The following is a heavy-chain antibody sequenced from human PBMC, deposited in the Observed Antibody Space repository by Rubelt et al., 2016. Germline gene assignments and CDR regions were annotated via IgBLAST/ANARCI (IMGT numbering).Heavy chain of an antibody. J-gene: IGHJ2*01. CDR1: GGSISSYY. Sequence: QVQLQESGPGLVKPSETLSLTCTVSGGSISSYYWSWFRQPPGKGLEWIGYIYYTGSPTYKTSLQIRVTISVDPSKNQFSLKLDSVTAADTAVYYCARPNTDSTLWYFELWGRGTLVTVSS. CDR2: IYYTGSP. V-gene: IGHV4-59*08. CDR3: ARPNTDSTLWYFEL. D-gene: IGHD3-3*02.